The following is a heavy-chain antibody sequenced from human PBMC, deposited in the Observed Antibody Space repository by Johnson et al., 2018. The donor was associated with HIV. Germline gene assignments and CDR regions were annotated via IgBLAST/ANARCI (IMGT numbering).Heavy chain of an antibody. CDR3: AWGSSGYYYRAFDI. J-gene: IGHJ3*02. Sequence: VQLVESGGGVVRPGGSLRLSCAASGFTFDDYGMSWVRQAPGKGLEWVSGINWNGGSTGYADSVKGRFTISRDSAKNSLYLQMNSLRAEDTALYYCAWGSSGYYYRAFDIWGQGTMVTVSS. V-gene: IGHV3-20*04. CDR2: INWNGGST. D-gene: IGHD3-22*01. CDR1: GFTFDDYG.